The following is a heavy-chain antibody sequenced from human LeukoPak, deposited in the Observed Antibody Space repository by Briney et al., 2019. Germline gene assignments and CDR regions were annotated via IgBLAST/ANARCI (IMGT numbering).Heavy chain of an antibody. J-gene: IGHJ4*02. Sequence: PGGSLRLSCAASGFSFSTSAMDWVRQAPGKGLEWVSGISWNSGSIAYAESVKGRFTISRDNAKNSLYLQMNSLRAEDTALYYCAKSSSSSWYGQVDYWGQGTLVTVSS. CDR3: AKSSSSSWYGQVDY. V-gene: IGHV3-9*01. CDR1: GFSFSTSA. CDR2: ISWNSGSI. D-gene: IGHD6-13*01.